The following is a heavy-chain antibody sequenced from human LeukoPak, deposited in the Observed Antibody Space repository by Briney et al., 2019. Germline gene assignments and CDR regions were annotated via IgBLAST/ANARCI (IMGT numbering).Heavy chain of an antibody. D-gene: IGHD3-16*01. CDR3: ARAGRLGYFDY. Sequence: SETLSLTCTDSGGSISSSSYYWGWIRQPPGKGLEWIGSIYYSGSTYYNPSLKSRVTISVDTSKNQFSLKLSSATAADTAVYYCARAGRLGYFDYWGQGTLVTVSS. CDR2: IYYSGST. J-gene: IGHJ4*02. CDR1: GGSISSSSYY. V-gene: IGHV4-39*07.